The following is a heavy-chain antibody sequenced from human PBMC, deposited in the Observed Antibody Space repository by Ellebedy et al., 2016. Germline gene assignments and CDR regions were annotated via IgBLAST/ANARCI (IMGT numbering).Heavy chain of an antibody. D-gene: IGHD6-19*01. J-gene: IGHJ4*02. CDR3: AREANKAVAYYFDF. V-gene: IGHV3-9*01. Sequence: DSVKGRFTISRDNAKNSLYLQMNSLRTEDTALYYCAREANKAVAYYFDFWGQGTLVTVSS.